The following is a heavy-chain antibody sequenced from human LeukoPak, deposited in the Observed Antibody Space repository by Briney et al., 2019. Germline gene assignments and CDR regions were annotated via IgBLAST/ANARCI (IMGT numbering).Heavy chain of an antibody. D-gene: IGHD3-22*01. CDR3: ASSGYYYDSSGYWDY. CDR2: IKQDGSEK. Sequence: GGSLRLSCAASGFTFSSYWMSWVRQAPGKGLEWVANIKQDGSEKYYVDSVKGRFTISRDNAKNSLYLQMNSLRAEDTAVYYCASSGYYYDSSGYWDYWGQGTLVTVSS. CDR1: GFTFSSYW. V-gene: IGHV3-7*01. J-gene: IGHJ4*02.